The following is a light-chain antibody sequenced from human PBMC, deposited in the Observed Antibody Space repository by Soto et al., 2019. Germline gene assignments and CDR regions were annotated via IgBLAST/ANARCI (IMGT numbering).Light chain of an antibody. CDR2: AAS. CDR3: LPHNSYPWT. CDR1: QAIRND. V-gene: IGKV1-17*01. J-gene: IGKJ1*01. Sequence: DIQMTQSPSSLSASVGDRVTITCRASQAIRNDLGWYQQRPGKAPKRLIYAASNLHSGFPSRCSGSGSVTEFTLTVSGLQPEDFAPYYCLPHNSYPWTFGQGTKVEIK.